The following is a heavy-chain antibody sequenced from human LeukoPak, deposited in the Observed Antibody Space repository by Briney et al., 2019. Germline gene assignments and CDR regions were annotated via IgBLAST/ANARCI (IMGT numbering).Heavy chain of an antibody. V-gene: IGHV3-64*01. CDR3: ARGRPAPLYCSGGSCYSDLDY. Sequence: GGSLRLSCAASGFTFSSYAMPWVRQAPGKGLEYVSAISSNGGSTYYANSVKGRFTISRDNSKNTLYLQMGSLRAEDMAVYYCARGRPAPLYCSGGSCYSDLDYWGQGTLVTVSS. J-gene: IGHJ4*02. D-gene: IGHD2-15*01. CDR1: GFTFSSYA. CDR2: ISSNGGST.